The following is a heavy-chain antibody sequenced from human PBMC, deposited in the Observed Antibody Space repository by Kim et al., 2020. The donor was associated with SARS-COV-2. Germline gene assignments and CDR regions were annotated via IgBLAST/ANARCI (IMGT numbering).Heavy chain of an antibody. CDR3: ARTLLYSRWFDP. J-gene: IGHJ5*02. Sequence: NYNPSLKSRVTISVDKSKNQFSLKLSSVTAADTAVYYCARTLLYSRWFDPWGQGTLVTVSS. V-gene: IGHV4-4*02. D-gene: IGHD5-18*01.